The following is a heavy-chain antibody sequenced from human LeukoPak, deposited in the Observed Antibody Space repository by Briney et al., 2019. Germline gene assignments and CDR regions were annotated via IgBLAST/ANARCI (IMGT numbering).Heavy chain of an antibody. V-gene: IGHV4-39*01. CDR1: GGSISSSNYY. D-gene: IGHD5-12*01. Sequence: SETLSLTCTVSGGSISSSNYYWGWIRQPPGKGLEWIGSIYYSGSTYYNPSLKSRVTISVDTSKNQFSLKLSSVTAADTAVYYCARVHSGYDFGNRKYYYFDYWGQGTLVTVSS. CDR2: IYYSGST. CDR3: ARVHSGYDFGNRKYYYFDY. J-gene: IGHJ4*02.